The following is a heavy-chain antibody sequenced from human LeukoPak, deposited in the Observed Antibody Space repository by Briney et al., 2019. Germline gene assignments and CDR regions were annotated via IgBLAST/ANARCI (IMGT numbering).Heavy chain of an antibody. CDR1: GGSFSGYY. D-gene: IGHD1-7*01. CDR2: INHSGST. Sequence: SETLSLTCAVYGGSFSGYYWSWIRQPPGKGLEWIGEINHSGSTNYNPSLKSRVTISVDTSKNQFSLKLSSVTAADTAVYYCARGGITGTTLPYNWFDPWGQGTLVTVSS. V-gene: IGHV4-34*01. J-gene: IGHJ5*02. CDR3: ARGGITGTTLPYNWFDP.